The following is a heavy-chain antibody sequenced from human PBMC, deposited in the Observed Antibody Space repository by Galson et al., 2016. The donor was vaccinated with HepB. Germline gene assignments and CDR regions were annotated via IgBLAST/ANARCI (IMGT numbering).Heavy chain of an antibody. D-gene: IGHD5-12*01. V-gene: IGHV1-46*01. Sequence: SVKVSCKASGYTLTHYYIHWVRQAPGQGLEWMGMINPSSGGTFYVQKFQARVTITRDTSTSTVYMDLSSLRSEDTAVYYCARGDSPVDIVPYDTVRDFDFWGQGTLVIVSS. J-gene: IGHJ4*02. CDR1: GYTLTHYY. CDR2: INPSSGGT. CDR3: ARGDSPVDIVPYDTVRDFDF.